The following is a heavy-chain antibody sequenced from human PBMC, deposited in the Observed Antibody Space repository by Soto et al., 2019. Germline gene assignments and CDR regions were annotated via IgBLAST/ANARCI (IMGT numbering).Heavy chain of an antibody. CDR2: IIPYYNTL. Sequence: QAQVVQSGAEVMKPGSSVKLSCKASEGTFNSYAIAWVRQAPGQGLEWMGGIIPYYNTLNYAQKFQDRVTITADASTNTVYMELSSLRSDDTAVYFCASGASRWYPYFFDSWAQGTLVTVSS. D-gene: IGHD6-13*01. CDR3: ASGASRWYPYFFDS. J-gene: IGHJ4*02. CDR1: EGTFNSYA. V-gene: IGHV1-69*01.